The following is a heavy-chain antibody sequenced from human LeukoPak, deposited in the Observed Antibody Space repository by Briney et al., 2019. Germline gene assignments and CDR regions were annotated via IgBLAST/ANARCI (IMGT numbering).Heavy chain of an antibody. Sequence: SETLSLTCTVSGGSISSGSYYWSWIRQPPGKGLEWIGYNSENTNYNPSLKSRVTISVDTSKNQFSLKLSSVTAADTAVYYCARSHKAMAGEGLFDYWGQGTLVTVSS. J-gene: IGHJ4*02. V-gene: IGHV4-61*01. CDR2: NSENT. D-gene: IGHD5-18*01. CDR3: ARSHKAMAGEGLFDY. CDR1: GGSISSGSYY.